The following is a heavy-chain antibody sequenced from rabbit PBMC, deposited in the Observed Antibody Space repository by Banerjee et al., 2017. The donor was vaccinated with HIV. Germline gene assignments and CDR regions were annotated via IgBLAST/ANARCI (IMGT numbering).Heavy chain of an antibody. CDR1: GFSFSSSYW. CDR2: IYTGDGNT. J-gene: IGHJ4*01. V-gene: IGHV1S40*01. D-gene: IGHD8-1*01. CDR3: ARDPNYGDSIDYTAL. Sequence: QSLEESGGDLVKSGASLTLTCTASGFSFSSSYWICWVRQAPGKGLEWIGCIYTGDGNTIYASWAKGRFTSSKTSSTTVTLQMTSLTAADTATYFCARDPNYGDSIDYTALWGPGTL.